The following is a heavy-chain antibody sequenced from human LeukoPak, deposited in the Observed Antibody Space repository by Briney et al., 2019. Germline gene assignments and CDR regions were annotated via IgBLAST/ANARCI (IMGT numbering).Heavy chain of an antibody. Sequence: GASVKVSCKATGYTSINYGISWVRQAPGQGLEWMGWMNPNSGNTGYAQKFQGRVTMTRNTSISTAYMELSSLRSEDTAVYYCARGQYSGSYLYYYYYGMDVWGQGTTVTVSS. D-gene: IGHD1-26*01. J-gene: IGHJ6*02. V-gene: IGHV1-8*01. CDR2: MNPNSGNT. CDR3: ARGQYSGSYLYYYYYGMDV. CDR1: GYTSINYG.